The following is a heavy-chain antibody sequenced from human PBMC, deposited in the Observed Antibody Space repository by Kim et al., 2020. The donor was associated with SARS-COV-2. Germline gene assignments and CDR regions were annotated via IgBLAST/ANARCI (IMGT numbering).Heavy chain of an antibody. D-gene: IGHD3-10*01. Sequence: GGSLRLSCSASGFTFSSYAMHWVRQAPGKGLEYVSAISSNGGSTYYADSVKGRFTISRDNSKNTLYLQMSSLRAEDTAVYYCVKNYYGSGSYYLLRYYYGMDVWGQGTTVTVSS. CDR2: ISSNGGST. CDR3: VKNYYGSGSYYLLRYYYGMDV. V-gene: IGHV3-64D*06. J-gene: IGHJ6*02. CDR1: GFTFSSYA.